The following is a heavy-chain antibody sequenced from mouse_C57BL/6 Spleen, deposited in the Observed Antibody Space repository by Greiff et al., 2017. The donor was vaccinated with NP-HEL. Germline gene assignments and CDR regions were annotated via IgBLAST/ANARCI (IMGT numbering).Heavy chain of an antibody. D-gene: IGHD1-1*02. CDR3: ARRGGGSWYFDV. CDR1: GYTFTSYW. J-gene: IGHJ1*03. CDR2: IYPGSGST. V-gene: IGHV1-55*01. Sequence: VQLQQSGAELVKPGASVKMSCKASGYTFTSYWITWVKQRPGQGLEWIGDIYPGSGSTNYNEKFKSKATLTVDTSSSTAYMQLSSLTSEDSAFYYCARRGGGSWYFDVWGTGTTVTVSS.